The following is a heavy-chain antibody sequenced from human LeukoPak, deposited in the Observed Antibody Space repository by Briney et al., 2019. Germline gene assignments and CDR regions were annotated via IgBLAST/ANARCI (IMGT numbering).Heavy chain of an antibody. Sequence: GGSLRLSCAASGFTFSSYWMHWVRQAPGKGLEWVSGISWNSGSIGYADSVKGRFTISRDNAKNSLYLQMNSLRAEDMALYYCAKARSGSYFDYWGQGTLVTVSS. CDR1: GFTFSSYW. CDR3: AKARSGSYFDY. D-gene: IGHD1-26*01. CDR2: ISWNSGSI. J-gene: IGHJ4*02. V-gene: IGHV3-9*03.